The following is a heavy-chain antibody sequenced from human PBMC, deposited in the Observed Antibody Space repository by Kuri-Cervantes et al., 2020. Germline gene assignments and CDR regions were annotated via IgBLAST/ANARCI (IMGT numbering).Heavy chain of an antibody. CDR3: AREMPTSIAVRRGDNWFDP. J-gene: IGHJ5*02. D-gene: IGHD6-6*01. CDR2: INPNSGGT. V-gene: IGHV1-2*04. CDR1: GYTFTGYY. Sequence: ASVKVSCKASGYTFTGYYMHWVRQAPGQGLEWMGWINPNSGGTNYAQKFQGWVTMTRDTSISTAYMELSRLRSDDTAVYYCAREMPTSIAVRRGDNWFDPWGQGTLVTVSS.